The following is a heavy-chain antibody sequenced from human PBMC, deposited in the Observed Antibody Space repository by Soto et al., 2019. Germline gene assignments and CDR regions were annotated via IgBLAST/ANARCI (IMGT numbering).Heavy chain of an antibody. CDR2: TYYRSKWFH. CDR1: GDSVSSNSAA. Sequence: SQTLSLTCAISGDSVSSNSAAWNWIRQSPSRGLEWLGRTYYRSKWFHDYAVSVKSRITINADTSKNQFSLQLNSVTPEDTAVYYCTRKSRDSSGFDYWGQGTLVTVSS. J-gene: IGHJ4*02. D-gene: IGHD3-22*01. V-gene: IGHV6-1*01. CDR3: TRKSRDSSGFDY.